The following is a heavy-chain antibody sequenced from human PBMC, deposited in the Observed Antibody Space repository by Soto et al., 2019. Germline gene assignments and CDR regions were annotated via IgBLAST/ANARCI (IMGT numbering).Heavy chain of an antibody. J-gene: IGHJ4*02. CDR1: GFTFDDYA. CDR3: AKDSGSYYLDY. D-gene: IGHD1-26*01. CDR2: ISWNSGSI. V-gene: IGHV3-9*01. Sequence: PGGSLRLSCAASGFTFDDYAMHWVRQAPGKGLEWVSGISWNSGSIGYADSVKGRFTISRDNAKNSLYLQMNSPRAEDTALYYCAKDSGSYYLDYWGQGTLVTVSS.